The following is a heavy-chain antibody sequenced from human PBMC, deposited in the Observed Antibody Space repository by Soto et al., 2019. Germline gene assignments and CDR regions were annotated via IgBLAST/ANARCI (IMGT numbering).Heavy chain of an antibody. CDR2: IWYDGSNK. CDR3: ARDQAPVLPPIFGYYYYGMDV. CDR1: GFTFSSYG. J-gene: IGHJ6*02. Sequence: PGGSLRLSCAASGFTFSSYGMHWVRQAPGKGLERVAVIWYDGSNKYYADSVKGRFTISRDNSRNTLYLQMNSLRAEDTAVYYCARDQAPVLPPIFGYYYYGMDVWGQGTTVTVSS. D-gene: IGHD3-10*01. V-gene: IGHV3-33*01.